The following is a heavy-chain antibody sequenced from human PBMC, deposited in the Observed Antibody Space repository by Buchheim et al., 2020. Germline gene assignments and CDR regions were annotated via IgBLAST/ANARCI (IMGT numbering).Heavy chain of an antibody. CDR3: ARVWVSGSYRWVFDY. V-gene: IGHV3-11*01. Sequence: QVQLVESGGGLVKPGGSLRLSCAASGFTFSDYYMSWIRQAPGKGLQWISYSTTSGTTVDYADSVKGRFTVSRDNTKNSLYLQMNNLRAEDTAVYYCARVWVSGSYRWVFDYWGQGT. CDR1: GFTFSDYY. CDR2: STTSGTTV. D-gene: IGHD3-10*01. J-gene: IGHJ4*02.